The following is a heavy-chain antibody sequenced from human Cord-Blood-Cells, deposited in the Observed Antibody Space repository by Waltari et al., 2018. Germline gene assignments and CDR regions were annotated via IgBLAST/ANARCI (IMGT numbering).Heavy chain of an antibody. CDR1: GGSFSGYY. D-gene: IGHD3-10*01. CDR2: INHSGST. Sequence: QVQLQQWGAGLLKPSETLSLTCAVYGGSFSGYYWSWIRQPPGKGLEWIGEINHSGSTTYNPSLKSRVTISVDTSKNQFSLKLSSVTAADTAVYYCARDSGSYYNRWGQGTLVTVSS. V-gene: IGHV4-34*01. CDR3: ARDSGSYYNR. J-gene: IGHJ4*02.